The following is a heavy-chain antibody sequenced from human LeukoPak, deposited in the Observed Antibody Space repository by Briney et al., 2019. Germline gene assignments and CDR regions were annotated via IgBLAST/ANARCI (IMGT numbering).Heavy chain of an antibody. CDR2: IIPILGIA. CDR1: GYTFTSYG. V-gene: IGHV1-69*04. J-gene: IGHJ4*02. Sequence: SVKVSCKASGYTFTSYGISWVRQAPGQGLEWMGRIIPILGIANYAQKFQGRVTITADKSTSTAYMELSSLRSEDTAVYYCSGGGSPQDYWGQGTLVTVSS. CDR3: SGGGSPQDY.